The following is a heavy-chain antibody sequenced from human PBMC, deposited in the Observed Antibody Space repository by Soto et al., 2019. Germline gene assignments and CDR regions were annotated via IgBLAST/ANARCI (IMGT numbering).Heavy chain of an antibody. CDR3: ARGSRIAVAGNYYYYGMDV. Sequence: QVQLVQSGAEVKKPGSSVKVSCKASGGTFSSYAIIWVRQAPGQGLEWMGGIIPIFGTANYAQKFQGRVTITADESTRTAYMELSSLRSEDTAVYYCARGSRIAVAGNYYYYGMDVWGQGTTVTVSS. CDR2: IIPIFGTA. V-gene: IGHV1-69*12. CDR1: GGTFSSYA. D-gene: IGHD6-19*01. J-gene: IGHJ6*02.